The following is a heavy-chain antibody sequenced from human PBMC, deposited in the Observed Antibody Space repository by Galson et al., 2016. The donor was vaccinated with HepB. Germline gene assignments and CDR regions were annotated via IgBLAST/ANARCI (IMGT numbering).Heavy chain of an antibody. CDR3: ARDHQEVRGLDY. CDR1: GFTLNTFA. J-gene: IGHJ4*02. CDR2: ISHDGDKE. D-gene: IGHD2-2*01. V-gene: IGHV3-30*03. Sequence: SLRLSCAASGFTLNTFAMYWVRQPPGKGLEWVALISHDGDKEFYADSVKGRFTISKDDSANILYLRMTGLTPEDTAVYYCARDHQEVRGLDYWGQGTLVPVSS.